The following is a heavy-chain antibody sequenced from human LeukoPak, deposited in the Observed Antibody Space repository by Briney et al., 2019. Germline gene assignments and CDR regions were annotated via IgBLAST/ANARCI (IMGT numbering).Heavy chain of an antibody. CDR3: SRDQGLTGYYRCYYHGMDV. CDR2: MNPNSGGT. CDR1: GYTCTGYY. Sequence: ASVKVSCKASGYTCTGYYIYWLRQAPGQGLEWMGGMNPNSGGTNYAQKFQGWVTMTRDTSISTAYMELNRLRSDDTAVYYCSRDQGLTGYYRCYYHGMDVWGQGTMVTVSS. J-gene: IGHJ6*02. D-gene: IGHD3-9*01. V-gene: IGHV1-2*04.